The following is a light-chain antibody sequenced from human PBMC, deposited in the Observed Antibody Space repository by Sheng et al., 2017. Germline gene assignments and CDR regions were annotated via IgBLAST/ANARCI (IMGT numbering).Light chain of an antibody. CDR3: QHYNNWPPWT. J-gene: IGKJ1*01. CDR1: QSVNSK. Sequence: EIVMTQSPATLSVSPGERATLSCRASQSVNSKLAWYQQKPGQAPRLLIHGASTRATGVPARFSGSGSGTEFTLTISSLQSEDFAVYYCQHYNNWPPWTFGQGTKVEIK. V-gene: IGKV3-15*01. CDR2: GAS.